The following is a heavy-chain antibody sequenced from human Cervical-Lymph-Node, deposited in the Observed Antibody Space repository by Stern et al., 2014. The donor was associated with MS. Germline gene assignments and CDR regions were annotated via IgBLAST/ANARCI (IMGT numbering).Heavy chain of an antibody. J-gene: IGHJ5*02. D-gene: IGHD2-21*02. CDR3: VRRVVVTDFRRWFDP. CDR1: GYTFTSYG. CDR2: ISAYNGNT. V-gene: IGHV1-18*01. Sequence: VQLLESGAEVKKPGASVKVSCKASGYTFTSYGISWVRQAPGQGLEWMGWISAYNGNTNYAQKLQGRVTMTTDTSTSTAYMELRSLRSDDTAVYYCVRRVVVTDFRRWFDPWGQGTLVTVSS.